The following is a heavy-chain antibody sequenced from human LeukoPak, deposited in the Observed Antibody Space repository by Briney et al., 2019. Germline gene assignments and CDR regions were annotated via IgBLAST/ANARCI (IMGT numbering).Heavy chain of an antibody. Sequence: ASVKVSCKASGGTFSSYAISWVRQAPGQGLEWMGSIIPILGIANYAQKFQGRVTITADTSTRTAYMELSSLRSEDTAVYYCARDRWRGGNWNDFEFDYWGQGTLVTVSS. CDR2: IIPILGIA. J-gene: IGHJ4*02. CDR3: ARDRWRGGNWNDFEFDY. D-gene: IGHD1-1*01. CDR1: GGTFSSYA. V-gene: IGHV1-69*04.